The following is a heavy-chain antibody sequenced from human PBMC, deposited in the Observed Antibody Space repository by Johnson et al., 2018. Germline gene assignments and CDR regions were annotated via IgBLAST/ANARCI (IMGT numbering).Heavy chain of an antibody. CDR1: GFTFSTPA. V-gene: IGHV3-23*04. CDR2: ISGSCGST. D-gene: IGHD3-16*01. Sequence: EVQLVESGGDLVQPGVSLRLSCATSGFTFSTPAMRWVRPAPGKGLEWVSAISGSCGSTYYADSVKGRFTISRDNSKNTLYLQMNRLRAEDTAVYYWGKGGVSYYYYGMDVWGQGTTVTVSS. CDR3: GKGGVSYYYYGMDV. J-gene: IGHJ6*02.